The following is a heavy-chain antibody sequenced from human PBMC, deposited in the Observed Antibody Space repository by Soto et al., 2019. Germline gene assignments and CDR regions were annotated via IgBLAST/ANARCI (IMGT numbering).Heavy chain of an antibody. D-gene: IGHD3-22*01. CDR3: AKDRAMIVVVPKEPFDY. CDR2: ISYDGSNK. V-gene: IGHV3-30*18. J-gene: IGHJ4*02. Sequence: GGSLRLSCAASGFTFSSYGMHWVRQAPGKGLEWVAVISYDGSNKYYADSVKGRFTISRDNSKNTLYLQMNSLRAEDTAVYYCAKDRAMIVVVPKEPFDYWGQGT. CDR1: GFTFSSYG.